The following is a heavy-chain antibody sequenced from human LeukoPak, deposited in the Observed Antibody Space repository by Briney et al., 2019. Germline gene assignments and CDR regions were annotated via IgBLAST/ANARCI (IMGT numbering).Heavy chain of an antibody. V-gene: IGHV1-69*05. CDR2: IIPIFGTA. CDR1: GGTFSSYA. J-gene: IGHJ4*02. Sequence: SVKVSCKASGGTFSSYAISWVRQGPGRGLEWMGGIIPIFGTANYAQKFQGRVTITTDESTSTAYMELSSLRSEDTAVYYCASSYDSSGPSADWGQGTLVTVSS. CDR3: ASSYDSSGPSAD. D-gene: IGHD3-22*01.